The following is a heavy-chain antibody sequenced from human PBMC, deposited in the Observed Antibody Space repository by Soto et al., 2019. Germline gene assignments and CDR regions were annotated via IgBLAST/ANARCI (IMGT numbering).Heavy chain of an antibody. V-gene: IGHV3-23*01. J-gene: IGHJ4*02. Sequence: GSLRLSCATSGFMFRNYAMNWVRQAPGEGLEWVSFVSANADGTFYADSVKGRFSISRDNSKNILYLQMNNLRVEDTAIYYCSKGRLSFDFWGPGTLVTVSS. CDR3: SKGRLSFDF. CDR2: VSANADGT. CDR1: GFMFRNYA.